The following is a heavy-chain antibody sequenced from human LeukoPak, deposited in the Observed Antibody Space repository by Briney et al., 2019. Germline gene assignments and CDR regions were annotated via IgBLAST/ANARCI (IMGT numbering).Heavy chain of an antibody. CDR1: GGSISSGGYY. V-gene: IGHV4-39*07. J-gene: IGHJ2*01. Sequence: SETLSLTCTVSGGSISSGGYYWSWIRQPPGKGLEWIGEINQRRNTNYNPSLKGRVTISIDTSKNQFSLKLSSVTAADTAVYFCARHGWHAWYFDLWGRGTLVTVSS. D-gene: IGHD6-19*01. CDR2: INQRRNT. CDR3: ARHGWHAWYFDL.